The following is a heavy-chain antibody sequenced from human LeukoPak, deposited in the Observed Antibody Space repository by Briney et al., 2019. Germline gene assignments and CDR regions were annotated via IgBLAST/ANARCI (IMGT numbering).Heavy chain of an antibody. V-gene: IGHV1-2*02. CDR3: AREGYYYGSGSYWY. CDR1: GYTFNGYY. J-gene: IGHJ4*02. Sequence: ASVKLSFTSSGYTFNGYYMHWVRQPPGPGLERMGWINPNNGGTKDAQNFQGRVTMTRETSISTAYMEVSRLRSDETVVYYCAREGYYYGSGSYWYWGQGTLVTVSS. CDR2: INPNNGGT. D-gene: IGHD3-10*01.